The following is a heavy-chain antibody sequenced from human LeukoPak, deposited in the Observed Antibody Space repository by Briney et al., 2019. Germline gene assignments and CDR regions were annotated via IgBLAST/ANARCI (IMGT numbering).Heavy chain of an antibody. CDR2: ISSSSSYI. J-gene: IGHJ4*02. V-gene: IGHV3-21*01. CDR3: ARGRIGGYCSSTSCYTGYYFDY. Sequence: GGSLRLSCAASGSTFSSYSMNWVRQAPGKGLEWVSSISSSSSYIYYADSVKGRFTISRDNAKNSLYLQMNSLRAEDTAVYYCARGRIGGYCSSTSCYTGYYFDYWGQGTLVTVSS. CDR1: GSTFSSYS. D-gene: IGHD2-2*02.